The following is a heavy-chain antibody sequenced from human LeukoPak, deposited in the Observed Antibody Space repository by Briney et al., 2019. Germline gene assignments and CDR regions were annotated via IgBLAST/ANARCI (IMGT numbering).Heavy chain of an antibody. CDR2: ISGSGGST. D-gene: IGHD3-22*01. J-gene: IGHJ2*01. V-gene: IGHV3-23*01. CDR3: AKDGLAYDSSGYHWVYFDL. Sequence: GGSLRLSCAASGFTFSSYAMSWVRQAPGKGLEWVSAISGSGGSTYYADSVKGRFTISRDNSKNTLYLQMNSLRAEDTAVYYCAKDGLAYDSSGYHWVYFDLWGRSTLVTVSS. CDR1: GFTFSSYA.